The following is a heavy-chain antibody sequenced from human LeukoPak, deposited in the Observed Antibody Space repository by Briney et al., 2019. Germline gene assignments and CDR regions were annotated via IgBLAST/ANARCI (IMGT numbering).Heavy chain of an antibody. V-gene: IGHV5-51*01. D-gene: IGHD4-17*01. J-gene: IGHJ4*02. CDR2: IYPGDSDT. CDR1: GYSFTSYW. CDR3: ARLWNGNGDPPAFDY. Sequence: GESLKISCKGSGYSFTSYWIGWVRQMPGKGLEWMGIIYPGDSDTRYSSSFQGQVTISADKFISTAYLQWSSLKASDTAMYYCARLWNGNGDPPAFDYWGQGTLVTVSS.